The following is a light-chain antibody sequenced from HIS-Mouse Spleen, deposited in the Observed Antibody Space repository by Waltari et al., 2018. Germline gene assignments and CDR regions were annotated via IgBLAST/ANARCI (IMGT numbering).Light chain of an antibody. CDR1: SSDVGGYNY. CDR2: DVS. Sequence: QSALTQPASVSGSPGQSITISCTGTSSDVGGYNYVPWYQHHPGKAPKLMIYDVSNRPSGVSNRFSGSKSGNTASLTISGLQAEDEADYYCSSYTSSSTYVFGTGTKVTVL. CDR3: SSYTSSSTYV. J-gene: IGLJ1*01. V-gene: IGLV2-14*03.